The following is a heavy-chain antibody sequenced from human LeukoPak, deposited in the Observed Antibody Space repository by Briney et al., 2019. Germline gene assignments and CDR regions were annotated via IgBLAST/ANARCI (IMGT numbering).Heavy chain of an antibody. Sequence: GGSLRLSCAASGFTFSTHNMHWVRQAPGKGLEWVSYINSGSSPIYYADSVKGRFTISRDNAKNSLYLQMDSLRAEDTAVYYCARNQEIDYYDSSGFYWGVEYWGQGTLVTVSS. V-gene: IGHV3-48*01. CDR2: INSGSSPI. D-gene: IGHD3-22*01. CDR3: ARNQEIDYYDSSGFYWGVEY. J-gene: IGHJ4*02. CDR1: GFTFSTHN.